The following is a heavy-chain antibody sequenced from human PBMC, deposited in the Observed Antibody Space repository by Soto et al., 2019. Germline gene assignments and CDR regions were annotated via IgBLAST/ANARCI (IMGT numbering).Heavy chain of an antibody. CDR2: ISGSGGST. CDR3: AKDGRYYGSGKQYYFDY. D-gene: IGHD3-10*01. Sequence: GGSLRLSCAASGFTFSSYAMSWVRQAPGKGLEWVSAISGSGGSTYYADSVKGRFTISRDNSKNTRYLQMSSLRAEDTAVYYCAKDGRYYGSGKQYYFDYWGQGTLVTVSS. CDR1: GFTFSSYA. V-gene: IGHV3-23*01. J-gene: IGHJ4*02.